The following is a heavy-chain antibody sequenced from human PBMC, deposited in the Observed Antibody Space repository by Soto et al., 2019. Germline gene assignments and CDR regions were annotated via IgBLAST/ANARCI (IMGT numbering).Heavy chain of an antibody. CDR1: GYTFTSYY. J-gene: IGHJ4*02. Sequence: ASVKVSCKASGYTFTSYYMYWVRQAPGQGLEWMGRINPSGGSTNYAQKFQGRVTITRDTSTSTVYMELSSLRSEDTAVYYCARDFDTIGYYFFDYWGQGTLVTVSS. CDR2: INPSGGST. D-gene: IGHD3-22*01. V-gene: IGHV1-46*01. CDR3: ARDFDTIGYYFFDY.